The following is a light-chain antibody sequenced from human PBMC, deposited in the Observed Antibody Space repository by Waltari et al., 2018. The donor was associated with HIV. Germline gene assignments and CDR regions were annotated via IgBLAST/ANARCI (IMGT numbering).Light chain of an antibody. V-gene: IGKV3-20*01. J-gene: IGKJ5*01. CDR2: GAS. Sequence: DIVFPQSPGTLSLSPGERATLSCRASQSVSSSYLAWYQQKPDQAPRLLIYGASSRATGIPDRFSGSGSGTDFTLTISRLEPEDFAVYYCQQYGSSPLITFGQGTRLEIK. CDR1: QSVSSSY. CDR3: QQYGSSPLIT.